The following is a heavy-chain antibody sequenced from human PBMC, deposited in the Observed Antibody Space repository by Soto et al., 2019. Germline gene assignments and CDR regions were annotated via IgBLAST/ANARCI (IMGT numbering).Heavy chain of an antibody. D-gene: IGHD3-22*01. V-gene: IGHV1-69*13. J-gene: IGHJ4*02. CDR3: ARAPESYYDSSGYWTN. CDR1: GGTFSSYA. CDR2: IIPIFGTA. Sequence: SVKVSCKASGGTFSSYAISWVRQAPGQGLEWMGGIIPIFGTANYAQKFQGRVTITADESTSTAYMELSSLRSEDTAVYYCARAPESYYDSSGYWTNWCQGTLVTVSS.